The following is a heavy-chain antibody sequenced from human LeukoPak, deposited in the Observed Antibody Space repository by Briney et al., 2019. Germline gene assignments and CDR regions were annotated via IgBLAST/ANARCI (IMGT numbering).Heavy chain of an antibody. Sequence: GGSLRLSCAASGFTLSNAWMSWVRQAPGKGLEWVGRIKSKTDGGTTDYAAPVKGRFTISRDDSKNTLYLQMNSLKTEDTAVYYCTTEIVVEGYSSSHYFDYWGQGTLVTVSS. D-gene: IGHD6-13*01. CDR1: GFTLSNAW. V-gene: IGHV3-15*01. CDR2: IKSKTDGGTT. J-gene: IGHJ4*02. CDR3: TTEIVVEGYSSSHYFDY.